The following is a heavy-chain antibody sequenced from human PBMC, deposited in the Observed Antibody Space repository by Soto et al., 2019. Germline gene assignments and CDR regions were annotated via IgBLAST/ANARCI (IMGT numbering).Heavy chain of an antibody. J-gene: IGHJ4*02. D-gene: IGHD2-2*02. CDR1: GFTFSDHY. V-gene: IGHV3-72*01. CDR2: TRNKANSYTT. Sequence: GSLRLSCAASGFTFSDHYMDWVRQAPGKGLEWVGRTRNKANSYTTEYAASVKGRFTISRDDSKNSLYLQMNSLKTEDTAVYYCARRCCSSTSCYIYFDYWGQGTLVTVSS. CDR3: ARRCCSSTSCYIYFDY.